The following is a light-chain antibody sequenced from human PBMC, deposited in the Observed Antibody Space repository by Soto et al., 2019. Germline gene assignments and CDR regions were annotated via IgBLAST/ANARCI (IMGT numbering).Light chain of an antibody. CDR2: GAS. V-gene: IGKV3-20*01. CDR1: QYINTR. J-gene: IGKJ4*01. CDR3: QQYGSSPLT. Sequence: ASQYINTRLAWYQQKTGQAPRLLIYGASSRATGIPDRFSGSGSGTDFTLTISRLEPEDFAVYYCQQYGSSPLTFGGGTKVDIK.